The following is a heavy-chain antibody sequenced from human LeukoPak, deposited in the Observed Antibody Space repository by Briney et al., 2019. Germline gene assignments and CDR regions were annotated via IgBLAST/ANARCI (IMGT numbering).Heavy chain of an antibody. CDR2: IIPIFGTA. V-gene: IGHV1-69*13. Sequence: GASVKVSCKASGGTFSSYAISWVRQAPGQGLEWMGGIIPIFGTANYAQKFQGRVTITADESTSTAYMELSSLRSEDTAVYYCARERPQYSSSSTFDYWGQGTLVTVSS. D-gene: IGHD6-6*01. CDR3: ARERPQYSSSSTFDY. J-gene: IGHJ4*02. CDR1: GGTFSSYA.